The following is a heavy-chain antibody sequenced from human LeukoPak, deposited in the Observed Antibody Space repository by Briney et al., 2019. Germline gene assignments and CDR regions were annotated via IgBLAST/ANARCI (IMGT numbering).Heavy chain of an antibody. V-gene: IGHV3-7*01. D-gene: IGHD6-13*01. CDR2: IKQDGSEI. CDR3: ARILGSSSYYEL. CDR1: GFTFSSHW. J-gene: IGHJ3*01. Sequence: AGGSLRLSCTASGFTFSSHWMSWVRQAPGKGLEWVANIKQDGSEIYSVDSVKGRFTISRDNAKNSLYVQMSSLRDEDTAVYYCARILGSSSYYELWGQGTMVTVSS.